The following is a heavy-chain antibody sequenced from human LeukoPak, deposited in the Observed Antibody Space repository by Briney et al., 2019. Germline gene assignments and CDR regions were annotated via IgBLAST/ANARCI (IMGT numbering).Heavy chain of an antibody. D-gene: IGHD3-22*01. Sequence: GGSLRLSCVASGFTFSSYWMSWVRQAPGKGLEWVANIKQDGSEKYYVDSVKGRFTISRDNAKNSLYLQMNSLRAEDTAVYYCGTARANNYYDSSGYMFDPWGQGTLVTVSS. CDR2: IKQDGSEK. V-gene: IGHV3-7*01. CDR1: GFTFSSYW. CDR3: GTARANNYYDSSGYMFDP. J-gene: IGHJ5*02.